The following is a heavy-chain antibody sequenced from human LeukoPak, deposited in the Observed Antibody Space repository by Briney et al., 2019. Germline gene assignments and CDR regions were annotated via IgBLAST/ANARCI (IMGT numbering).Heavy chain of an antibody. CDR3: VKDAIPMNSLWDYFDC. V-gene: IGHV3-23*01. Sequence: GGSLRLSCAASGLTFNIFGMSWVRQPPGKGLEWASSIGGGDPYYADSVKGRFTVSRDNSKSTVFLQMSSLRADDTAVYYCVKDAIPMNSLWDYFDCWGQGTRVTVSS. J-gene: IGHJ4*02. CDR1: GLTFNIFG. D-gene: IGHD1-26*01. CDR2: IGGGDP.